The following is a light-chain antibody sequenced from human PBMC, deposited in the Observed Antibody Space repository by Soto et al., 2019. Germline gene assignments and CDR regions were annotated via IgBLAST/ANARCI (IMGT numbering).Light chain of an antibody. Sequence: DIQLTQSPSFLSASVGDRVTITCRASQGISSYLAWYQQKPGKAPKLLIYAASTLQSGVPSRFSGSGSGTEFTLTISSLQPEDFATYYCQQLNGYPYTFGQGTKLDIK. CDR3: QQLNGYPYT. CDR1: QGISSY. J-gene: IGKJ2*01. V-gene: IGKV1-9*01. CDR2: AAS.